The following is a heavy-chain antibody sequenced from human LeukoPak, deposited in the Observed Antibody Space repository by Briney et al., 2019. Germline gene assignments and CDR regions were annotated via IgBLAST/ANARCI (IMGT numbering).Heavy chain of an antibody. J-gene: IGHJ4*02. Sequence: GGSLRLSCAASGFTFSNAWMSWVRQAPGKGLEWVGRIKSAAAGGTTDYAAPVKGRFTISRDDSESTLYLQMNSLKTDDTAFYYCTRHGHFDLWGQGTLVTVPS. CDR2: IKSAAAGGTT. V-gene: IGHV3-15*01. CDR3: TRHGHFDL. CDR1: GFTFSNAW.